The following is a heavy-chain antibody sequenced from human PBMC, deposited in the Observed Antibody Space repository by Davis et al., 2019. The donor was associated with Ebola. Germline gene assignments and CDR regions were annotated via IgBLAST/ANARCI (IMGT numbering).Heavy chain of an antibody. V-gene: IGHV3-21*01. D-gene: IGHD6-19*01. CDR2: ISSSSSYI. Sequence: PGGSLRLSCAASGFTFSSYSMNWVRQAPGKGLEWVSSISSSSSYIYYADSVKGRFTISRDNAKNSLYLQMNSLRAEDTAVYYCARDWGSGWYGGNWFDPWGQGTLVTVSS. CDR3: ARDWGSGWYGGNWFDP. CDR1: GFTFSSYS. J-gene: IGHJ5*02.